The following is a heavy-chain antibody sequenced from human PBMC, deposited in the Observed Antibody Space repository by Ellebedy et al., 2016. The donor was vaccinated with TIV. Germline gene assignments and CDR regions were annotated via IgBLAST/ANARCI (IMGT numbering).Heavy chain of an antibody. CDR3: ARDTRFIDHQHNWFDP. CDR2: ISNSDSSI. Sequence: GGSLRLSCAASGFTFSDYYMSWIRQAPGKGLEWVSYISNSDSSIFYADSVKGRFTISRDNAKNLLYLQMNSLRAEDTAVYYCARDTRFIDHQHNWFDPWGQGTLVIVSS. V-gene: IGHV3-11*01. J-gene: IGHJ5*02. D-gene: IGHD2-2*01. CDR1: GFTFSDYY.